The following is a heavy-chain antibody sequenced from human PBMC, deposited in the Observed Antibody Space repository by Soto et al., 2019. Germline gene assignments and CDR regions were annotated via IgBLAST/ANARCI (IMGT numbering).Heavy chain of an antibody. CDR3: ARVNLDYVTCMDV. Sequence: QVQLQESGPGLVEPSQTLSLTCTVSGGPITNYWSWIRQHPGKGLEWIGYIYGSGSTYYNPSLKSRLIMSLDTSKYQLSLKLTSVTAADTAVYYCARVNLDYVTCMDVWGPGTTVTVSS. J-gene: IGHJ6*02. D-gene: IGHD4-17*01. CDR1: GGPITNY. V-gene: IGHV4-31*03. CDR2: IYGSGST.